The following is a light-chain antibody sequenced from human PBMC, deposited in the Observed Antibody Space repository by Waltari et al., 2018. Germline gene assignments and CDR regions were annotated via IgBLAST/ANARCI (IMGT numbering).Light chain of an antibody. CDR2: EVS. J-gene: IGLJ2*01. V-gene: IGLV2-14*01. Sequence: QSALTQPPSVSGSPGQSVTISCAGTSSDVAAYHHVTWYQRPPVKAPKLMIYEVSNRPAGLSIRFSASKSGNTASLTISGLQAEEEADYYCSSYTTSSTVVFGGGTKLTVL. CDR1: SSDVAAYHH. CDR3: SSYTTSSTVV.